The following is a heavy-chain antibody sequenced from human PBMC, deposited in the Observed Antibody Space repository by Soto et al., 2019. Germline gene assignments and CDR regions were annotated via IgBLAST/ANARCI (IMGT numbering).Heavy chain of an antibody. CDR2: ISFDGTKT. D-gene: IGHD3-22*01. J-gene: IGHJ5*02. Sequence: QVQLVESGGGVVQPEKSLRLSCAASGFTFRTYGMHWVRQAPGKGLEWVAVISFDGTKTSYADSVKGRFTISRDNSKTTVYLQMNSLTPDDTAVYYCAWPAGAYGSSWVNWFDPWGQGTLVTVSS. CDR1: GFTFRTYG. V-gene: IGHV3-30*03. CDR3: AWPAGAYGSSWVNWFDP.